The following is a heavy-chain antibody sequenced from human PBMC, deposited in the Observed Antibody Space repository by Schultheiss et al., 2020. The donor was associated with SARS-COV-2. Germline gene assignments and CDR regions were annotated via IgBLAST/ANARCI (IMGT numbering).Heavy chain of an antibody. J-gene: IGHJ6*02. CDR2: INHSGST. D-gene: IGHD2-8*01. V-gene: IGHV4-38-2*02. CDR1: GYSISSGYY. Sequence: SETLSLTCAVSGYSISSGYYWGWIRQPPGKGLEWIGEINHSGSTNYNPSLKSRVTISVDTSKNQFSLKLSSVTAADTAVYYCARDRSDIVLMVYAATGGMDVWGQGTTVTVSS. CDR3: ARDRSDIVLMVYAATGGMDV.